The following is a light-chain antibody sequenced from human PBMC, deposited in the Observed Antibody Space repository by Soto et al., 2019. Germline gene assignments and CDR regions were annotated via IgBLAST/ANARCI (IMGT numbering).Light chain of an antibody. J-gene: IGKJ1*01. Sequence: EIVLTQSPGTLSLSPGERATLSCRASQSVSNNYLAWYQQKPGQAPRRLIYGASNRATGIPDRFSGSGSGTDFTLTISRLEPEDFAVYYCQQYGSSGTFGQGSKVDI. CDR1: QSVSNNY. V-gene: IGKV3-20*01. CDR3: QQYGSSGT. CDR2: GAS.